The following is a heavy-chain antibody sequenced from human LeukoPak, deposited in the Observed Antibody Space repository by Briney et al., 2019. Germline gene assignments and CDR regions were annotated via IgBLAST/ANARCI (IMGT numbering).Heavy chain of an antibody. J-gene: IGHJ3*02. CDR1: GGSFSGYY. D-gene: IGHD6-13*01. V-gene: IGHV4-34*01. CDR3: ARGDSPGIAAAGPPIYAFDI. Sequence: NTSETLSLTCAVYGGSFSGYYWSWIRQPPGKGLEWIGEINHSGSTNYNPSLKSRVTISVDTSKNQFSLKLSSVTAADTAVYYCARGDSPGIAAAGPPIYAFDIWGQGTMVTVSS. CDR2: INHSGST.